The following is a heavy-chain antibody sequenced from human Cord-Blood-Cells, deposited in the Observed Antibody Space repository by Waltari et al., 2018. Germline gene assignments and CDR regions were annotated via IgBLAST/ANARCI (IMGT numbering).Heavy chain of an antibody. CDR2: IIPIFGTA. CDR3: ARVRSEQQLVYRGVPYYFDY. J-gene: IGHJ4*02. D-gene: IGHD6-13*01. V-gene: IGHV1-69*01. Sequence: QVQLVQSGAEVKKPGSSVKVSCKASGGTFSSYAISWVRQAPGQGLEWMGGIIPIFGTANDAQKFQGRVTITADESTSTAYMELSSLRSEDTAVYYCARVRSEQQLVYRGVPYYFDYWGQGTLVTVSS. CDR1: GGTFSSYA.